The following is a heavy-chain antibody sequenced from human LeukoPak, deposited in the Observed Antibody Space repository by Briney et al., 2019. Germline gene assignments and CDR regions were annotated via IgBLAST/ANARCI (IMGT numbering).Heavy chain of an antibody. CDR2: IYCSGST. J-gene: IGHJ4*02. CDR3: ASSRGLRPYFVY. CDR1: GRAMTSSC. Sequence: SETLSLTCTVSGRAMTSSCWSWIRQPPGKGLEWIGYIYCSGSTNYKPSLKSRVTRSVDPYKSQFSLKLSSVTAADTAVYYWASSRGLRPYFVYCGQGTLVTVSS. V-gene: IGHV4-59*01.